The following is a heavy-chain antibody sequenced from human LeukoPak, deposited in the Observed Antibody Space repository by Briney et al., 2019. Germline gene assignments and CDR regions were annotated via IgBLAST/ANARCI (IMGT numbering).Heavy chain of an antibody. CDR3: AKYYGSGSYYNTFDY. Sequence: GGSLRLSCAASGFTFSSYAMSWVRQAPGKGLEWVSAISGSGGSTYYADSVKGRFTISRDNSKNTLYLQMNSQRAEDTAVYYCAKYYGSGSYYNTFDYWGQGTLVTVSS. V-gene: IGHV3-23*01. CDR1: GFTFSSYA. J-gene: IGHJ4*02. D-gene: IGHD3-10*01. CDR2: ISGSGGST.